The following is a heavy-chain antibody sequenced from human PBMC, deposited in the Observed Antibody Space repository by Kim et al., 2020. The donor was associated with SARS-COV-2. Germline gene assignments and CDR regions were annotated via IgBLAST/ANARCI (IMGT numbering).Heavy chain of an antibody. CDR3: ARGTSRYFDP. Sequence: WYSDSAVSLKSRVTINPDTSKNQFSLHLDSVTPEDTAVYFCARGTSRYFDPWGQGTLVTVSS. V-gene: IGHV6-1*01. J-gene: IGHJ5*02. CDR2: WYS. D-gene: IGHD1-20*01.